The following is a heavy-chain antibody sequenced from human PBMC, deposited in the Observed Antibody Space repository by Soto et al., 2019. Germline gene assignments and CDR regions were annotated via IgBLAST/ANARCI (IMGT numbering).Heavy chain of an antibody. CDR3: ARVVASRTSTDETNAFDI. CDR2: ISSSSTYI. CDR1: GFTFSSYS. D-gene: IGHD2-2*01. J-gene: IGHJ3*02. V-gene: IGHV3-21*01. Sequence: GGSLRLSCAASGFTFSSYSMNWVRQAPGKGLEWVSIISSSSTYIYYADSVKGRFTISRDNAKNSLYLQMNSLRAEDTAVYYCARVVASRTSTDETNAFDIWGQGTMVTVSS.